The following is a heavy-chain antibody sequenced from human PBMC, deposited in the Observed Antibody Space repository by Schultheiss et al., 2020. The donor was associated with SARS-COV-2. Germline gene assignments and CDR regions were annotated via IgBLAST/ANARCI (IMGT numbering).Heavy chain of an antibody. J-gene: IGHJ3*02. D-gene: IGHD1-7*01. CDR1: GFTVSSNY. V-gene: IGHV3-53*01. Sequence: GGSLRLSCAASGFTVSSNYMSWVRQAPGKGLEWVSVIYSGGSTYYADSVKGRFTISRENAKNTLYLQMNSLRAEDTAVYYCARRPGTTRGGAFDIWGQGTMVTVSS. CDR3: ARRPGTTRGGAFDI. CDR2: IYSGGST.